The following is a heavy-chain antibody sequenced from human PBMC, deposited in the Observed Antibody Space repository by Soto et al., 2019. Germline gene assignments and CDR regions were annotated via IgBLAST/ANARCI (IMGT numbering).Heavy chain of an antibody. J-gene: IGHJ5*02. CDR3: AHRATMTIFVLIIDNGIWFDP. CDR1: GFSLSTSGAA. Sequence: QINLIASGPTLVKPTQTLTLTCTFSGFSLSTSGAAVGWVRQPPGRALEWLALIYWDGDKRYNASLGNRLTITKDTSMNQVVLTLTNVDPADTATYYCAHRATMTIFVLIIDNGIWFDPWGQGTRVIVSS. D-gene: IGHD3-3*01. V-gene: IGHV2-5*02. CDR2: IYWDGDK.